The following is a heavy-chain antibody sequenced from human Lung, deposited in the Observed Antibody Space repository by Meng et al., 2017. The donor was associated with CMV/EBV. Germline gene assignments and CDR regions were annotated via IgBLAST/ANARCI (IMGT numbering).Heavy chain of an antibody. CDR1: GFTFSSYA. CDR2: ISGSGGST. V-gene: IGHV3-23*01. CDR3: AKGAAAAGFDP. J-gene: IGHJ5*02. Sequence: XGSXRLXXAASGFTFSSYAMSWVRQAPGKGLEWVSAISGSGGSTYYADSVKGRFTISSDNSKNTLYLQMNSLRAEDTAVYYCAKGAAAAGFDPWGQGTLVTVSS. D-gene: IGHD6-13*01.